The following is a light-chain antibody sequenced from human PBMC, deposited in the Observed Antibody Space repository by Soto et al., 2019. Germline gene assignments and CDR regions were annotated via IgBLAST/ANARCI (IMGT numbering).Light chain of an antibody. CDR2: GAS. V-gene: IGKV3-15*01. CDR3: QQYMNWPYT. J-gene: IGKJ2*01. CDR1: QSISSN. Sequence: IVMTQSPATLSVSPGESATLSCRAGQSISSNLAWYQQKPGQAPRLLMYGASTRATGIPPRFSGSGSGTEFTPTISSLPFENFVVYYCQQYMNWPYTFGQGTKVDI.